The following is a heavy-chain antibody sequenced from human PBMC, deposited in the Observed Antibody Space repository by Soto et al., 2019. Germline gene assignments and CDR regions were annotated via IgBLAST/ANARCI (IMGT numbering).Heavy chain of an antibody. J-gene: IGHJ6*03. CDR2: IYYSGST. V-gene: IGHV4-39*01. D-gene: IGHD4-17*01. CDR3: ARLGKSTSVRDVGGDDYSDYVYYYYYMDV. Sequence: SETLSLTCTVSGGSISSSSYYWGWIRQPPGKGLEWIGSIYYSGSTYYNPSLKSRVTVSVDTSKNQFSLKLSSVTAADTAVYYCARLGKSTSVRDVGGDDYSDYVYYYYYMDVWGKGTTVTVSS. CDR1: GGSISSSSYY.